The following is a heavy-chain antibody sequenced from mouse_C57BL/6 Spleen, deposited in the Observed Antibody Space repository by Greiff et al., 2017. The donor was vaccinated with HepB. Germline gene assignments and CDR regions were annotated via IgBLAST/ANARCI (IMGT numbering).Heavy chain of an antibody. D-gene: IGHD2-3*01. V-gene: IGHV1-81*01. CDR2: IYPRSGNT. Sequence: QVQLKESGAELARPGASVKLSCKASGYTFTSYGISWVKQRTGQGLEWIGEIYPRSGNTYYNEKFKGKATLTADKSSSTAYMELRSLTSEDSAVYFCARYGGLLRFAYWGQGTLVTVSA. CDR3: ARYGGLLRFAY. J-gene: IGHJ3*01. CDR1: GYTFTSYG.